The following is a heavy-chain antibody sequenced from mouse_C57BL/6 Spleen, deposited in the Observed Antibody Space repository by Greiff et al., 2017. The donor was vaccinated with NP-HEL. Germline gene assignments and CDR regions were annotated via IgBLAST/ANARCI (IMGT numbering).Heavy chain of an antibody. V-gene: IGHV5-4*01. CDR1: GFTFSSYA. CDR2: ISDGGSYT. CDR3: ARDRDTTVVDTFAY. J-gene: IGHJ3*01. Sequence: DVKLVESGGGLVKPGGSLKLSCAASGFTFSSYAMSWVRQTPEKRLEWVATISDGGSYTYYPDNVKGRFTISRDNAKNNLYLQMSHLKSEDTAMYYCARDRDTTVVDTFAYWGQGTLVTVSA. D-gene: IGHD1-1*01.